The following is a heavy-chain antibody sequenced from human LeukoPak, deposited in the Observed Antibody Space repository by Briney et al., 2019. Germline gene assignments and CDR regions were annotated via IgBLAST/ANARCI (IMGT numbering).Heavy chain of an antibody. CDR1: GGSISSGGYS. CDR3: AALWFGEPYYFDY. V-gene: IGHV4-30-2*01. J-gene: IGHJ4*02. Sequence: SETLSLTCTVSGGSISSGGYSWSWIRQPPGKGLEWIGYIYHSGSTYYNPSLKSRVTISVDRSKNQFSLKLSSVTAADTAVCYCAALWFGEPYYFDYWGQGTLVTVSS. CDR2: IYHSGST. D-gene: IGHD3-10*01.